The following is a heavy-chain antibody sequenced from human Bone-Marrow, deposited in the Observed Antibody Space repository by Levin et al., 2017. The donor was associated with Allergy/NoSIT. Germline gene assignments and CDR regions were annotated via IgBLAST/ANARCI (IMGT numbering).Heavy chain of an antibody. CDR2: ISHDERSI. V-gene: IGHV3-30*04. J-gene: IGHJ3*01. D-gene: IGHD3-22*01. CDR3: ATAGRTSGYADAFEF. Sequence: SCAVSGPIFSSFVLHWVRQAPGKGLEWVAVISHDERSIIYADSVKGRFTISKDNFKKTLYLQMNSLRDEDTATYYCATAGRTSGYADAFEFWGQGTVVTVS. CDR1: GPIFSSFV.